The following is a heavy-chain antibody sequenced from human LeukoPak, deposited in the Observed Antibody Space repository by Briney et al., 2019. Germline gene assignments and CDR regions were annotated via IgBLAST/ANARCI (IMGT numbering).Heavy chain of an antibody. CDR1: GGTFSSYA. V-gene: IGHV1-69*13. CDR3: ARDSVDGYSSSSAFDY. J-gene: IGHJ4*02. Sequence: ASVKVSCKASGGTFSSYAISWVRQAPGQGLEWMGGIIPIFGTANYAQKFQGRVTITADESTSTAYMELSSLRSEDTAVYYCARDSVDGYSSSSAFDYWGQGTLVTVSS. CDR2: IIPIFGTA. D-gene: IGHD6-6*01.